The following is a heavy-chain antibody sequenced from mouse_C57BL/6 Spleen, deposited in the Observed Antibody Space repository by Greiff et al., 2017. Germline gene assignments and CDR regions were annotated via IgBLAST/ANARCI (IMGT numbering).Heavy chain of an antibody. CDR2: FYPGSGSI. CDR1: GYTFTEYT. J-gene: IGHJ4*01. V-gene: IGHV1-62-2*01. Sequence: QVQLKESGAELVKPGASVKLSCKASGYTFTEYTIHWVKQRSGQGLGWIGWFYPGSGSIKYNEKFKDKATLTADKSSSTVYMELSRLTSEDSAVYFCARHPNYTYAMDYWGQGTSVTVSS. D-gene: IGHD2-12*01. CDR3: ARHPNYTYAMDY.